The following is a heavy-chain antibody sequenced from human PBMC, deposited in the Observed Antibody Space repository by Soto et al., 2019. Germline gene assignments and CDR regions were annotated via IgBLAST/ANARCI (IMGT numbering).Heavy chain of an antibody. V-gene: IGHV3-11*01. CDR3: ARDPTPPWGVVIPYYYYYYYMDV. J-gene: IGHJ6*03. CDR1: GFTFSDYY. Sequence: PGGSLRLSCAASGFTFSDYYMSWIRQAPGKGLEWVSYISSSGSTIYYADSVKGRFTISRDNAKNSLYLQMNSLRAEDTAVYYCARDPTPPWGVVIPYYYYYYYMDVWGKGTTVTVSS. CDR2: ISSSGSTI. D-gene: IGHD3-3*01.